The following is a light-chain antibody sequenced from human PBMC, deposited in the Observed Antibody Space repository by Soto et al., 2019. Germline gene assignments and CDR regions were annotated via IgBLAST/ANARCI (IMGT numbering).Light chain of an antibody. CDR3: QQYASSPLT. V-gene: IGKV3-20*01. CDR1: QSVTSSY. CDR2: GAS. Sequence: EIVLTQSPGTLSLSPGERVTLSCRASQSVTSSYIAWYQQKSGQAPRLLLYGASSRATGIPDRFRGSVSGTDFPLTISRLQPEDFAVYYCQQYASSPLTFGGGTKVDI. J-gene: IGKJ4*01.